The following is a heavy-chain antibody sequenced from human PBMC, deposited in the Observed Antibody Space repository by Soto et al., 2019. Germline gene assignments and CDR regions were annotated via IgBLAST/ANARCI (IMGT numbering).Heavy chain of an antibody. J-gene: IGHJ4*02. CDR2: NYSGGST. Sequence: EEQLVESGGDLVQPGGSLRLSCAASGFTVSNNYMSWVRQAPGKGLEWVSLNYSGGSTYYADSVKGRFTISRDSSENTLYLQMNSLRAEDTAMYYCAAYSHKGYWGQGTLVTVSS. CDR3: AAYSHKGY. V-gene: IGHV3-66*01. CDR1: GFTVSNNY. D-gene: IGHD3-16*01.